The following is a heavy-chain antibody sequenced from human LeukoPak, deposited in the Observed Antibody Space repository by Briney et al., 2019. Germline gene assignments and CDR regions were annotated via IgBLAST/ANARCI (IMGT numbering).Heavy chain of an antibody. V-gene: IGHV1-18*01. CDR2: ISTNSDIR. D-gene: IGHD1-26*01. J-gene: IGHJ5*02. CDR3: ARDWDAMNNCFDP. CDR1: GYTFTNYG. Sequence: ASVKVSCKASGYTFTNYGISWVRQAPGQGLEWMGWISTNSDIRTYAQTLQGRFTMTTDTATTTAYMELNNLAFDDTAVYYCARDWDAMNNCFDPWGQGTPVTVSS.